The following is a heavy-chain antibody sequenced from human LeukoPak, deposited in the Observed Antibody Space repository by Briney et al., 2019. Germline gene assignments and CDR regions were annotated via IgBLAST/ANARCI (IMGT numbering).Heavy chain of an antibody. Sequence: SETLSLTCTVSGGSLTSGSISTSYYWGWIRQSPEKGLEWIGSIYYSGSTYYNPSLESRVTISVDTSMNEISPKLSSVTAADTAVYYCVRGGLVVLSFRAESKNWFDPWGQGTLVIVSS. CDR1: GGSLTSGSISTSYY. V-gene: IGHV4-39*01. D-gene: IGHD3-22*01. CDR2: IYYSGST. CDR3: VRGGLVVLSFRAESKNWFDP. J-gene: IGHJ5*02.